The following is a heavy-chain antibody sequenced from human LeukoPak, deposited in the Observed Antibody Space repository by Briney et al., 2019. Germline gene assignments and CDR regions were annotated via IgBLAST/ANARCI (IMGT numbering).Heavy chain of an antibody. CDR2: IKSKTDGGTT. D-gene: IGHD3-22*01. CDR3: TTDPITMIVVLIGAY. J-gene: IGHJ4*02. CDR1: GFTFSNAW. Sequence: GVSLRLSCAASGFTFSNAWMRWVRQAPGKGLEWGGRIKSKTDGGTTDYAAPVKGRFTISRDDSKNTLYLQMNRLKTEDTAVYYCTTDPITMIVVLIGAYWGQGTLITVSA. V-gene: IGHV3-15*01.